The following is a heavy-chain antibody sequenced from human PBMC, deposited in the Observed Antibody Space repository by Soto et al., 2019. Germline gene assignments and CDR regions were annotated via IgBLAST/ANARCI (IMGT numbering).Heavy chain of an antibody. Sequence: EEQLVESGGGLIQPGGSLRLSCAAFGFTVNGNYMTWVRQDPGKGLGWVSVIYVSKSKSYADSVKDRFTISKDNSKNTLHLQMNSLRAEDTAVYYCARKTTALRGGYWGQGTLVTVSS. CDR2: IYVSKSK. CDR1: GFTVNGNY. CDR3: ARKTTALRGGY. V-gene: IGHV3-53*01. D-gene: IGHD4-17*01. J-gene: IGHJ4*02.